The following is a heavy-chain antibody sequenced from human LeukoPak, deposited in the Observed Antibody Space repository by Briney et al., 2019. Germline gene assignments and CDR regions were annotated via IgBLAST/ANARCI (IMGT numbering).Heavy chain of an antibody. J-gene: IGHJ4*02. V-gene: IGHV3-23*01. Sequence: GGSLRLSCAASGFTFSSYAMSWVRQAPGKGLEWVSAISGSGGSTYYADSVKGRFTISRDNSKNTLYLQMNSLRAEDTVVYYCAKDARRVSAAGTSGLDYWGQGTLVTVSS. CDR2: ISGSGGST. CDR1: GFTFSSYA. D-gene: IGHD6-19*01. CDR3: AKDARRVSAAGTSGLDY.